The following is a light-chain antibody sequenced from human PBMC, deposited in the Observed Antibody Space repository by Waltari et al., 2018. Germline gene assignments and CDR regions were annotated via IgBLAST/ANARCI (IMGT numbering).Light chain of an antibody. CDR3: QQRSNWLT. V-gene: IGKV3-11*01. J-gene: IGKJ4*01. CDR1: QSISSS. CDR2: DAS. Sequence: EIVLTKSPATLSLSPGERTTLSCRASQSISSSLAWYQQKPGQAPRLLIYDASSRATGIPARFSGGGSGTDFTLTISSLEPEDFAVYYCQQRSNWLTFGGGTKVEIK.